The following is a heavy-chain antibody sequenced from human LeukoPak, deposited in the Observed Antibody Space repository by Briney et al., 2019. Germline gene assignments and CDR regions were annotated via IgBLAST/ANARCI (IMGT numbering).Heavy chain of an antibody. J-gene: IGHJ4*02. D-gene: IGHD1-26*01. CDR2: IYPGDSDT. V-gene: IGHV5-51*01. CDR1: AYRFANYW. CDR3: ARLAGSYPGSPFDY. Sequence: GESLKISCKGSAYRFANYWIGWVRQMPGKGLEWMGIIYPGDSDTRYTPSFECQVTISADKSISTAYLQWSSLKASDSALYYCARLAGSYPGSPFDYWGQGTLVTVSS.